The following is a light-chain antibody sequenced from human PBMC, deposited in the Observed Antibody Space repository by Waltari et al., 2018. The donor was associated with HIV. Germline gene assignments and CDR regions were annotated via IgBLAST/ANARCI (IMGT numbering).Light chain of an antibody. CDR2: GAS. CDR1: QSVSSRS. CDR3: QQYATSPRT. V-gene: IGKV3-20*01. J-gene: IGKJ1*01. Sequence: EIVLTQSPGPLSLSPGERATLSCRASQSVSSRSLAWYQQRPGQAPRLLISGASSRATGIPDRFSGSGSGTDFSLTISRLEPEDFAVYYCQQYATSPRTFGQGTKVEIK.